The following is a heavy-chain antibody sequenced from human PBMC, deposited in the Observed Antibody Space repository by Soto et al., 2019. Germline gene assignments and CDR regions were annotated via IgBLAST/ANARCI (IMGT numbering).Heavy chain of an antibody. CDR3: ARECVDTVTSITIPFDC. V-gene: IGHV3-21*01. CDR1: GFTFSRCD. CDR2: ISSRASYM. D-gene: IGHD5-12*01. J-gene: IGHJ4*02. Sequence: PGGSLRLSCATSGFTFSRCDMNWIRQAPGKGLEWVSFISSRASYMYYADSVKGRFTISRDNSKKSLYLQMNSLRADDTAVYYCARECVDTVTSITIPFDCWGQGALVTVSS.